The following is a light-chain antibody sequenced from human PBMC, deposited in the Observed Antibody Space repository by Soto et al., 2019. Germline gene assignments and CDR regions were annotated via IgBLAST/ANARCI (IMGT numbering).Light chain of an antibody. Sequence: EIVMTQSPATLSVSPGETATLSCRASQSVAGNLAWYQQKPGQPPRLLIYGVSTRATGVPARFSGSGSGTDFTLTISSLEPEDFAVYYCQQRSNWPRFTFGPGTKVDIK. J-gene: IGKJ3*01. CDR2: GVS. CDR1: QSVAGN. CDR3: QQRSNWPRFT. V-gene: IGKV3-15*01.